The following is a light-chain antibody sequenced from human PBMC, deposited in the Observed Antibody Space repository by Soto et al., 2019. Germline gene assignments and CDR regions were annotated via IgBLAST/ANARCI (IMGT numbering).Light chain of an antibody. CDR3: SSYAGSNNPVV. V-gene: IGLV2-8*01. CDR1: SSDVGGYNY. CDR2: EVS. J-gene: IGLJ2*01. Sequence: QSALTQPPSASGSPRQSVTISCTGTSSDVGGYNYVSWYQQHPGKAPKVMIYEVSKRPSGVPDRFSGSKSGNTASLTVSGLQAEDEADYYCSSYAGSNNPVVFGGGTKLTVL.